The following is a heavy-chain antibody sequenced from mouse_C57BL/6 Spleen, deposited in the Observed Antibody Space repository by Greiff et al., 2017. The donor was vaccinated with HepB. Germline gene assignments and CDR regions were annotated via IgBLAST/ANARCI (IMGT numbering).Heavy chain of an antibody. J-gene: IGHJ1*03. D-gene: IGHD1-1*01. CDR2: LDPSDSYT. CDR1: GYTFTSYW. V-gene: IGHV1-50*01. CDR3: ARPLYGSSFYWYFDV. Sequence: QVQLQQPGAELVKPGASVKLSCKASGYTFTSYWMQWVKQRPGQGLEWIGELDPSDSYTNYNQKFKGKATLTVDTSSSTAYMQLSSLTSEDSAVYYCARPLYGSSFYWYFDVWGTGTTVTVSS.